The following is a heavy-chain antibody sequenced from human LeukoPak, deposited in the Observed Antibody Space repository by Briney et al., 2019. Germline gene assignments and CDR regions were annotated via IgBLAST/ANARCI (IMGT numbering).Heavy chain of an antibody. D-gene: IGHD5-12*01. CDR1: GFTFRNYG. CDR3: ARVVVLSGYDYLDY. CDR2: IWYDGSNK. V-gene: IGHV3-33*01. J-gene: IGHJ4*02. Sequence: PGGSLRLSCKASGFTFRNYGMDWVRQAPGKGLEWVAIIWYDGSNKYSADSVKGRFTISRDNSKNMLYLQVNSLRADDTAVYYCARVVVLSGYDYLDYWGQGTLVTVSS.